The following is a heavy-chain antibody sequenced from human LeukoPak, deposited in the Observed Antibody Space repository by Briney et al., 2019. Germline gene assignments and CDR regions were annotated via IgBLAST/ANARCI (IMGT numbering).Heavy chain of an antibody. CDR3: AKGRIQLWF. D-gene: IGHD5-18*01. CDR2: IGGGSNT. CDR1: GFTFSNYA. V-gene: IGHV3-23*01. J-gene: IGHJ4*02. Sequence: GGSLRLSCAASGFTFSNYAMTWVRQAPGKGLEWVSSIGGGSNTYYADSVKGRFTVSRDNSKNTLYLQMNGLRDEDTAVYYCAKGRIQLWFRGQGTLVTVSS.